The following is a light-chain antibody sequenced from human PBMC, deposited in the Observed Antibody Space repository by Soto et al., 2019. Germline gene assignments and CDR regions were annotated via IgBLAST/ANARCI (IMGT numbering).Light chain of an antibody. V-gene: IGKV3-15*01. J-gene: IGKJ4*01. CDR1: QSVSSN. CDR2: GAS. Sequence: EIVMTQSPATLSVSPGERATLSCRASQSVSSNLAWYQQTPGQAPRLLIYGASTRATGIPARFSGSGSGTEFTLTISSLQSEHFAVYNCQQYKNWPPLTFGGGTKVEIK. CDR3: QQYKNWPPLT.